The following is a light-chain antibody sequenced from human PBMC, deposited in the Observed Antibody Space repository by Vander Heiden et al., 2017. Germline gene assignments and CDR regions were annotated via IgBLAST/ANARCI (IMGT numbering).Light chain of an antibody. CDR2: DVS. Sequence: QSALTQPRSVSGSPGQSVTISCTGTSSAVGGSNHVSWYQQHPGKAPKLMIYDVSKRPSGVPDRFSGSKSGNTASLTISGLQAEDEADYYCCSYAGSYTSYWVFGGGTKLTVL. V-gene: IGLV2-11*01. J-gene: IGLJ3*02. CDR1: SSAVGGSNH. CDR3: CSYAGSYTSYWV.